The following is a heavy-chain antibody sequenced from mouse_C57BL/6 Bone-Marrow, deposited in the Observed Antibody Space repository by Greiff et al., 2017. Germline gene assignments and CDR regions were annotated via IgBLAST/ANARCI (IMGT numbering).Heavy chain of an antibody. CDR2: IYPGGGYT. Sequence: VQLQQSGAELVRPGTSVKMSCKASGYTFTNYWIGWAKQRPGHGLEWIGDIYPGGGYTNYNEKFKGKATLTADKSSSTAYMQFSSLTSDDSAIYYCARASYDYAWFAYWGQGTLVTVSA. CDR1: GYTFTNYW. J-gene: IGHJ3*01. V-gene: IGHV1-63*01. D-gene: IGHD2-4*01. CDR3: ARASYDYAWFAY.